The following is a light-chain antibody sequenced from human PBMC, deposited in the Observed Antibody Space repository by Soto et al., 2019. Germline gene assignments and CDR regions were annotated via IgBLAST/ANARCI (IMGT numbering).Light chain of an antibody. V-gene: IGLV2-14*03. CDR1: SSDVGVFNY. CDR3: IAYATSSTWV. J-gene: IGLJ3*02. CDR2: EVT. Sequence: SALTQPDSVSGSPGQSITISCTGTSSDVGVFNYVSWYQQHPGRVPKLLIYEVTHQPSGVSDRFSGSKSGNTASLTISRVRPEDESTYFCIAYATSSTWVFGGGTKLTVL.